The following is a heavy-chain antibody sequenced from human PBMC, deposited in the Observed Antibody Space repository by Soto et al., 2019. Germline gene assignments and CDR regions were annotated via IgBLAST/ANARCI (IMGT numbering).Heavy chain of an antibody. Sequence: QITLKESGPTLVKPTQTLTLTCTFSGFSLSTSGVGVGWIRQPPGKALEWVALIYWDDAKEYSPSLKSRLTITKDTSKNQVALTMTNMDPVDKATYYCAHKGGGDRILDYWGQGTLVTVSS. CDR3: AHKGGGDRILDY. CDR1: GFSLSTSGVG. V-gene: IGHV2-5*02. D-gene: IGHD3-16*01. J-gene: IGHJ4*02. CDR2: IYWDDAK.